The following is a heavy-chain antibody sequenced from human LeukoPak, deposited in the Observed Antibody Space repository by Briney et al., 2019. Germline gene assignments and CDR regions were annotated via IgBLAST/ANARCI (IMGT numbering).Heavy chain of an antibody. J-gene: IGHJ3*02. V-gene: IGHV4-34*01. CDR1: GGSFSGYY. CDR3: ARPITMIPKDAFDI. D-gene: IGHD3-22*01. Sequence: PSETLSLTCAVYGGSFSGYYWSWIRQPPGKGLEWMGEINHSGSTNYNPSLKSRVTISVDTSKNQFSLKLSSVTAADTAVYYCARPITMIPKDAFDIWGQGTMVTVSS. CDR2: INHSGST.